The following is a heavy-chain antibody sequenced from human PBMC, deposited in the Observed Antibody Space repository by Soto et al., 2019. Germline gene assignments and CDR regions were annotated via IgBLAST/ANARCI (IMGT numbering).Heavy chain of an antibody. CDR1: GGSISSGDYY. Sequence: QVQLQESGPGLVKPSQTLSLTCTVSGGSISSGDYYWSWIRQPPGKGLEWLGYIYYSGSTYYNPSLRRRLTISVDTSKNQFSLKLSSVTAADTAVYCCARLGPTTVPTSYFTGNYKGMDVWGQGTTVAVSS. D-gene: IGHD4-17*01. V-gene: IGHV4-30-4*01. CDR2: IYYSGST. J-gene: IGHJ6*02. CDR3: ARLGPTTVPTSYFTGNYKGMDV.